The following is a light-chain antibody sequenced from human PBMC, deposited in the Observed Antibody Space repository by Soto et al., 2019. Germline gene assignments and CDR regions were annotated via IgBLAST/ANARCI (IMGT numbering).Light chain of an antibody. CDR1: QGVXXX. Sequence: QGVXXXFXXYXQKXXKXXRXXXXDASTRATGILARFSGSGSGREFTLTLSSLQSEDFAVYYCQQYNNWPPLTFGGGTKVDIK. CDR3: QQYNNWPPLT. CDR2: DAS. J-gene: IGKJ4*01. V-gene: IGKV3-15*01.